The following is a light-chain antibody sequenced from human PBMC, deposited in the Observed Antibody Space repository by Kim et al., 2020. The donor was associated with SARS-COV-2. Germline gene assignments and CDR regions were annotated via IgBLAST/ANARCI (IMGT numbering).Light chain of an antibody. Sequence: EVVVTQSPATLSLSPGERATLSCRASEDVARYLAWYRQRPGQAPRLLIYDASNRATGIPARFSGSGSGTDFTLTINSLEPGDFAIYFCQQRSSWPLTFGQGTRLEIK. J-gene: IGKJ5*01. CDR3: QQRSSWPLT. CDR1: EDVARY. CDR2: DAS. V-gene: IGKV3-11*01.